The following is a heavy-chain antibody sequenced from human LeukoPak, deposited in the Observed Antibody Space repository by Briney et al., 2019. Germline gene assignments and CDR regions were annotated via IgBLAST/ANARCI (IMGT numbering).Heavy chain of an antibody. Sequence: GGSLRLSCAASGFSFSMYSMSWIRQAPGKGLEWVSYISSSGSTIYYADSVKGRFTISRDNAKNSLYLQMNSLRAEDTAVYYCAELGITMIGGVWGKGTTVTISS. CDR3: AELGITMIGGV. V-gene: IGHV3-48*04. D-gene: IGHD3-10*02. CDR1: GFSFSMYS. CDR2: ISSSGSTI. J-gene: IGHJ6*04.